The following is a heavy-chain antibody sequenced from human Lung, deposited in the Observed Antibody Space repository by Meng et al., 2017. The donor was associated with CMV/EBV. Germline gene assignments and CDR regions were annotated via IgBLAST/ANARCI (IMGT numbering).Heavy chain of an antibody. J-gene: IGHJ4*02. CDR1: GYTFTAHY. V-gene: IGHV1-2*02. D-gene: IGHD7-27*01. Sequence: SXXISCKASGYTFTAHYFHWVRQAPGQGLEWMGWIHPHRGDTNYAQQFQGRVTLTRDTSINTGYMELTRLTSDDTAVYYCARDNNWGPDYWGQGTLVTVSS. CDR3: ARDNNWGPDY. CDR2: IHPHRGDT.